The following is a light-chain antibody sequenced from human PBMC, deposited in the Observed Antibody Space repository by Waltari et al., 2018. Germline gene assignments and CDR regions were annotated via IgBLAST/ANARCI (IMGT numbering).Light chain of an antibody. CDR1: QSLSYRYNNRNY. CDR2: WAS. J-gene: IGKJ3*01. V-gene: IGKV4-1*01. CDR3: HQYYTTPFT. Sequence: DIVMSQSPDSLAVSLGERATIQCRSSQSLSYRYNNRNYLAWYQRGPGQPPKLLIYWASTRESGVPDRFSGSGSGTDFTLTISSLQAEDVAIYYCHQYYTTPFTFGPGTTVDIK.